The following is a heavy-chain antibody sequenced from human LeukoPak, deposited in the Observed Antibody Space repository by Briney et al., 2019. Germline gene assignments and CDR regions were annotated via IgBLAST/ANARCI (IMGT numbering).Heavy chain of an antibody. D-gene: IGHD6-13*01. CDR2: ISYDGSNK. CDR3: ASNTYSSSWYSPYYYYGMDV. J-gene: IGHJ6*02. V-gene: IGHV3-30*01. Sequence: PGRSLRLSCAASGFPFSSYAMHWVRQAPGKGLEWVAVISYDGSNKYYADSVKGRFTISRDNSKNTLYLQMNSLRAEDTAVYYCASNTYSSSWYSPYYYYGMDVWGQGTTVTVSS. CDR1: GFPFSSYA.